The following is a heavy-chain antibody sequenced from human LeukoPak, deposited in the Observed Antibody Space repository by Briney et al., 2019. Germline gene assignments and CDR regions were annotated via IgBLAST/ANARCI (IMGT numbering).Heavy chain of an antibody. CDR2: INSDGSST. J-gene: IGHJ4*02. Sequence: GGSLRLSCAASGFTFSSYWMHWVRQAPGKGLVWVSRINSDGSSTSYADSVKGRFTISRDNAKNTLYLQMNSLRAEDTAVYYCARDGATVTNPSPRAQINWGQGTLVTVSS. CDR3: ARDGATVTNPSPRAQIN. CDR1: GFTFSSYW. V-gene: IGHV3-74*01. D-gene: IGHD4-17*01.